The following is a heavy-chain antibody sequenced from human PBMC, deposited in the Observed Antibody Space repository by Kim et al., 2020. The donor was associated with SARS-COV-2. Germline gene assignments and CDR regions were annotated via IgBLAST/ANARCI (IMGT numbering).Heavy chain of an antibody. D-gene: IGHD2-15*01. CDR1: GGSFSGYY. Sequence: SETLSLTCAVYGGSFSGYYWSWIRQPPGKGLEWIGEINHSGSTNYNPSLKSRVTISVDTSKNQFSLKLSSVTAADTAVYYCARVVRYCSGGSCYYYYGMDVGGQGTTVTVSS. CDR3: ARVVRYCSGGSCYYYYGMDV. J-gene: IGHJ6*02. V-gene: IGHV4-34*01. CDR2: INHSGST.